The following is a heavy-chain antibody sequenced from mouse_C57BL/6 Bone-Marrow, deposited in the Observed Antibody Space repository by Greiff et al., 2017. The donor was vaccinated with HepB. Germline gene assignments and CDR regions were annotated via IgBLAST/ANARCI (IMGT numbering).Heavy chain of an antibody. CDR3: ARHNYSNCRFAY. CDR2: ISSGGSYT. J-gene: IGHJ3*01. Sequence: EVKLMESGGDLVKPGGSLKLSCAASGFTFSSYGMSWVRQTPDKRLEWVATISSGGSYTYYPDSVKGRFTISRDNAKNTLYLQMSSLKSEDTAMYYCARHNYSNCRFAYWGQGTLVTVSA. CDR1: GFTFSSYG. D-gene: IGHD2-5*01. V-gene: IGHV5-6*01.